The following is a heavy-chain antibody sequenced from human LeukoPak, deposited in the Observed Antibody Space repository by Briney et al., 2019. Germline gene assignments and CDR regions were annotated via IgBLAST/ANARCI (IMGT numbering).Heavy chain of an antibody. D-gene: IGHD2-15*01. Sequence: ASVKVSCKASGYTFTSYDINWVRQATGQGLEWMGWMNPNSGNTGYAQKFQGRVTMTRNTSISTAYMELSSLRSEDTAVYYCARDFSEGILVVSDIPLDYWGQGTLVTVSS. CDR3: ARDFSEGILVVSDIPLDY. J-gene: IGHJ4*02. CDR1: GYTFTSYD. CDR2: MNPNSGNT. V-gene: IGHV1-8*01.